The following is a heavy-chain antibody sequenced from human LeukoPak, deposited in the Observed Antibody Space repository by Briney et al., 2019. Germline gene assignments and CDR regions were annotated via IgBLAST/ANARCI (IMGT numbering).Heavy chain of an antibody. J-gene: IGHJ6*02. CDR2: ISNSGGST. D-gene: IGHD6-13*01. Sequence: GGSLRLSCVASGFIFNRYGMHWVRQAPGKGLEYVSAISNSGGSTYYANPVKGRFTISRDNSKNTLYLQMGSLRGEDMAVYYCARGLITGAAGTYYYYGMDVWGQGTTVTVSS. CDR3: ARGLITGAAGTYYYYGMDV. V-gene: IGHV3-64*01. CDR1: GFIFNRYG.